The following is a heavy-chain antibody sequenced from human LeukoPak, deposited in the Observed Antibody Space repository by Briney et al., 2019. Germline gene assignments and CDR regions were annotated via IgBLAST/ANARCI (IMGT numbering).Heavy chain of an antibody. CDR3: AKASGYCTSGSCADY. CDR1: GFTFRSYA. Sequence: GGSLRLSCVASGFTFRSYAMHWVRQAPGKGLEWVAVISYDGSNKYYADSVKGRFTISRDNSKNTLYLQMNSLRAEDTAVYYCAKASGYCTSGSCADYWGQGTLVTVSS. V-gene: IGHV3-30*04. J-gene: IGHJ4*02. CDR2: ISYDGSNK. D-gene: IGHD2-15*01.